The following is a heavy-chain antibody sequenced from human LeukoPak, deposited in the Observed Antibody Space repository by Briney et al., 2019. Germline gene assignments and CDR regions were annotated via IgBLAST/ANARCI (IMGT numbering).Heavy chain of an antibody. V-gene: IGHV4-34*01. J-gene: IGHJ3*02. Sequence: SETLSLTCAVYGGSFSGYYWSWIRQPPGKGLEWIGEINHSGSTNYNPSLKSRVTISVDTSKNQFSLKLSSVTAADTAVYYCARRDLGVVVTVDAFDIWGQGTMVTVSS. CDR2: INHSGST. CDR3: ARRDLGVVVTVDAFDI. CDR1: GGSFSGYY. D-gene: IGHD2-21*02.